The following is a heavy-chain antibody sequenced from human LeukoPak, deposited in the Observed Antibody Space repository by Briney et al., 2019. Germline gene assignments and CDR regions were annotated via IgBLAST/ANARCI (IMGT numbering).Heavy chain of an antibody. Sequence: PGGSLRLSCAASGFTFRNYWMSWVRQAPGKGLEWVASIKEDGSEKYYVDSVKGRFTISRDNAKSSLYLQMNSLRAEDAPVFYCASVSYYYDSSGYYPHYFDYWGQGTLVTVSS. J-gene: IGHJ4*02. CDR3: ASVSYYYDSSGYYPHYFDY. CDR2: IKEDGSEK. D-gene: IGHD3-22*01. CDR1: GFTFRNYW. V-gene: IGHV3-7*01.